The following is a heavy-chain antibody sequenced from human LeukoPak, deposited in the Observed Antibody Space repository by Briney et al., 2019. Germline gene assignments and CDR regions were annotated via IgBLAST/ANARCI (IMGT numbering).Heavy chain of an antibody. V-gene: IGHV3-33*01. CDR3: ARDRRWIAVAGSFDY. D-gene: IGHD6-19*01. CDR2: IWYDGSNK. Sequence: GGSLRLSCAASGFTFSSYGMHWVRQAPGKGLEWVAVIWYDGSNKYYAASVKGRFTISRDNSKNTLYLQMNSLRAEDTAVYYCARDRRWIAVAGSFDYWGQGTLVTVSS. CDR1: GFTFSSYG. J-gene: IGHJ4*02.